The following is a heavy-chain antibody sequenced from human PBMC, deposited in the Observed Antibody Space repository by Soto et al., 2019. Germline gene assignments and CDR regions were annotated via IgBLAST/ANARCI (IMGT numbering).Heavy chain of an antibody. Sequence: EVQLVESGGGLIQPGGSLRLSCAASGFTVSSHYMTWVRQAPGKGLEWVSLIYSGGSTYYADSVKGRFTISRDNTKNMLYLQMNSLRAEDTAVYYCVRGNYDSTAYFDYWGQGTLVTVSS. CDR1: GFTVSSHY. CDR2: IYSGGST. CDR3: VRGNYDSTAYFDY. V-gene: IGHV3-53*01. J-gene: IGHJ4*02. D-gene: IGHD3-22*01.